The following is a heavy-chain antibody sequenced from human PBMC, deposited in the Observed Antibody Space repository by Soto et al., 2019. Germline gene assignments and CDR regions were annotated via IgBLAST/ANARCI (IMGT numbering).Heavy chain of an antibody. D-gene: IGHD1-26*01. Sequence: GGSLRLSCVVSGFIFSSSAMNWVRQAPGKGLEWVSTISGSGVSKYYADSVKGRFTISRDNSNNTVSLQMNSLRAEDAAVYYCAKDRSPGATTWNVYWGQGTLVTVSS. CDR3: AKDRSPGATTWNVY. CDR1: GFIFSSSA. CDR2: ISGSGVSK. V-gene: IGHV3-23*01. J-gene: IGHJ4*02.